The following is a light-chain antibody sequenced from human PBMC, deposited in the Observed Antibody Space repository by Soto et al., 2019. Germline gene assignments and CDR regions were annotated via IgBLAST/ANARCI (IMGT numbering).Light chain of an antibody. CDR3: SSYAGNNNLRV. CDR2: EVS. Sequence: QSVLTQPPSASGSPGQSVTISCTGTSSDVGGYNYVSWYQQHPGKAPKLMIYEVSKRPSGVPDRFSGSKSGNTASLTVSGLQAVDEADYYCSSYAGNNNLRVFGTGTKVTVL. V-gene: IGLV2-8*01. CDR1: SSDVGGYNY. J-gene: IGLJ1*01.